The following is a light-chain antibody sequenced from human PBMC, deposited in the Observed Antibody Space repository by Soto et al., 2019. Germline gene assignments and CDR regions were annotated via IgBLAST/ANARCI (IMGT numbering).Light chain of an antibody. CDR3: GSYTSNDTPFV. CDR1: STDVGGYNY. J-gene: IGLJ1*01. V-gene: IGLV2-14*01. CDR2: EVN. Sequence: QSVLAQPSSVSGSPGQSITISCTGTSTDVGGYNYVSWYQHHPGKGPKLIIYEVNNRPSGVSDRFSGSKSGNKASLTISNLEAEDEADYYCGSYTSNDTPFVFGTGTKVTVL.